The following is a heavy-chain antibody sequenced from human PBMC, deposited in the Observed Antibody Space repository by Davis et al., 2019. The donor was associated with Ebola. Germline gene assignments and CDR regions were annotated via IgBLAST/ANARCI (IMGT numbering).Heavy chain of an antibody. CDR1: GFTFSNAW. V-gene: IGHV3-7*01. J-gene: IGHJ4*02. CDR2: IKQDGSEK. D-gene: IGHD3-22*01. Sequence: GGSLRLSCAASGFTFSNAWMSWVRQAPGKGLEWVANIKQDGSEKYYVDSVKGRFTISRDNAKNSLYLQMNSLRAEDTAVYYCARTGDYYDSSGYYLFDYWGQGTLVTVSS. CDR3: ARTGDYYDSSGYYLFDY.